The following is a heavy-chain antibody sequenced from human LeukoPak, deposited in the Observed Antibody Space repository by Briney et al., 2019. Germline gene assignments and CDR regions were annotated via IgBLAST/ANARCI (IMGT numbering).Heavy chain of an antibody. V-gene: IGHV1-46*01. CDR2: INPSGGST. Sequence: ASVKVSCKASGYTFTSYYMHWVRQAPGQGLEWMGIINPSGGSTSYAQKFQGRVTMTRDTSTSTVYMELSSLRSEDTAVYYCARDRAGYYDFWSGYYSGPYYYYGMDVWGQGTTVTVSS. J-gene: IGHJ6*02. CDR1: GYTFTSYY. D-gene: IGHD3-3*01. CDR3: ARDRAGYYDFWSGYYSGPYYYYGMDV.